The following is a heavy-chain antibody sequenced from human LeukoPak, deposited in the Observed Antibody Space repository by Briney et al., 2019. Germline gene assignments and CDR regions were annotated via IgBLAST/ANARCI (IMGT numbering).Heavy chain of an antibody. J-gene: IGHJ4*02. CDR3: ARGEYEDLVDN. CDR2: LYYSGNT. CDR1: GGSMSDYY. Sequence: SETLSLTCTVSGGSMSDYYWSRIRQSPVRGLEWIGYLYYSGNTNYNPSLKSRLTISRDMAKNQFSLKLSAVTSADTAVYYCARGEYEDLVDNWGQGTLVTVSS. D-gene: IGHD1-26*01. V-gene: IGHV4-59*01.